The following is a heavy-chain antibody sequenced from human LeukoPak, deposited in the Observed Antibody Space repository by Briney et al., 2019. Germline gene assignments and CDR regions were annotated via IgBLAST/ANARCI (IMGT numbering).Heavy chain of an antibody. D-gene: IGHD2-21*02. CDR3: AKSAPFLIRRGVTPAFDY. Sequence: GGSRRLSWAAAGFTFAGYAMTWVRQAPGKGLEWVAVISYDGSNKYYADSVKGRFTICRDNSKNTLYLKMTSLRAEDTAVYYCAKSAPFLIRRGVTPAFDYWGQGTLVTVSS. J-gene: IGHJ4*01. CDR2: ISYDGSNK. CDR1: GFTFAGYA. V-gene: IGHV3-30*18.